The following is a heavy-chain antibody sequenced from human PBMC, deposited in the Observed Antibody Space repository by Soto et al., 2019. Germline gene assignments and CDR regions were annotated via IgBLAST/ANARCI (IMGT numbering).Heavy chain of an antibody. CDR3: AIHGGYSFGPGDYYGMDI. Sequence: GGSLRLSCAASGFTFSNFAMNWVRQAPGKGLEWVSGIIGSGGSTYYADAVKGRFTISRDRSKATLYLQMNSLRAEDTAIFYFAIHGGYSFGPGDYYGMDIWVQGTTVTVSS. D-gene: IGHD5-18*01. CDR1: GFTFSNFA. CDR2: IIGSGGST. V-gene: IGHV3-23*01. J-gene: IGHJ6*02.